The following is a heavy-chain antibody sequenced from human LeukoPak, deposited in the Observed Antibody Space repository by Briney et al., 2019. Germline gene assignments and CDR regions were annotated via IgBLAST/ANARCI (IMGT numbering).Heavy chain of an antibody. CDR3: AKDTYYYGSGKRIDY. D-gene: IGHD3-10*01. CDR1: GFTFSSYG. Sequence: GGTLRLSCAASGFTFSSYGMSWVRQAPGKGLEWVSAISGSGGSTYYADSVKGRFTISRDNSKNTLYLQMNSLRAEDTAVYYCAKDTYYYGSGKRIDYWGQGTLVTVSS. J-gene: IGHJ4*02. CDR2: ISGSGGST. V-gene: IGHV3-23*01.